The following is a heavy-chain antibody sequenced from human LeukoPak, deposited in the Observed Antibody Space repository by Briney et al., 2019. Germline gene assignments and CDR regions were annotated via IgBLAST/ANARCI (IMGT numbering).Heavy chain of an antibody. D-gene: IGHD3-22*01. V-gene: IGHV3-15*07. CDR1: GFSFSNAW. CDR2: IYSKTNGGTT. CDR3: TRGSVTYDSSDFDQ. J-gene: IGHJ4*02. Sequence: PGGSLRLSCVASGFSFSNAWMNWVRQAPGKGLEWVGRIYSKTNGGTTEYAAPVKGRFTISRDDSKSTLYLQMNSLETEDTALYYCTRGSVTYDSSDFDQWGQGTLVTVSS.